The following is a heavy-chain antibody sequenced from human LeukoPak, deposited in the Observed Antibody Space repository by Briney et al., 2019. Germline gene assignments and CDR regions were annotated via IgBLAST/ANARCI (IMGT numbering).Heavy chain of an antibody. CDR2: INHSGSN. V-gene: IGHV4-34*01. CDR1: GGSFSGYY. D-gene: IGHD2-15*01. CDR3: ARGRPRGIVVVVAATRGYFDY. Sequence: SETLSLTCAVYGGSFSGYYWSWISQPPGKGMEWIGEINHSGSNNYNPSLKSRVTISVDTSKNQFSLKLSSVTAADTAVYYCARGRPRGIVVVVAATRGYFDYWGQGTLVTVSS. J-gene: IGHJ4*02.